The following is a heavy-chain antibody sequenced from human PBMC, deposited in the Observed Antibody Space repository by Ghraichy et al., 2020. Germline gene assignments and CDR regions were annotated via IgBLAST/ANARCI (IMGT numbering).Heavy chain of an antibody. V-gene: IGHV1-3*01. Sequence: ASVKVARKASGYTFTSYAMHWVRQAPGQRLEWMGWINAGNGNTKYSQKFQGRVTITRDTSASTAYMELSSLRSEDTAVYYCARGVWEQSLAFDIWGQGTMVTVSS. J-gene: IGHJ3*02. CDR3: ARGVWEQSLAFDI. CDR2: INAGNGNT. D-gene: IGHD1-26*01. CDR1: GYTFTSYA.